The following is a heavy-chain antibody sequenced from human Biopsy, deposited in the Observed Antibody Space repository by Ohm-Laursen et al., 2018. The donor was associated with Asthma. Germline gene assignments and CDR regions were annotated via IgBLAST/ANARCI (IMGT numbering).Heavy chain of an antibody. CDR1: GFTFSIYG. Sequence: GPLRLSCAAPGFTFSIYGMHWVRQAPGKGLEWVSVISGSGGSTYYADSVKGRFTISRDNSKNTLYLQMNSLRAEDTAVYYYAKAIHGDPVDAFDIWGQGTMVTVSS. J-gene: IGHJ3*02. D-gene: IGHD4-17*01. CDR3: AKAIHGDPVDAFDI. CDR2: ISGSGGST. V-gene: IGHV3-23*01.